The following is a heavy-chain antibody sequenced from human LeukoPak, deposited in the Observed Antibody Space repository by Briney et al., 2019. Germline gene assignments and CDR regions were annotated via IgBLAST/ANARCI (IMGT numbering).Heavy chain of an antibody. CDR1: GFSFSSYS. CDR3: ATPVPGWTLFDY. D-gene: IGHD3-9*01. J-gene: IGHJ4*02. CDR2: ISGSSTTI. V-gene: IGHV3-48*02. Sequence: HSGGSLRLSCTASGFSFSSYSMNWVRQAPGNGLEWISYISGSSTTIYYADSVKGRFTISRDNAKNSLYLQMSSLRDEDTAVYYCATPVPGWTLFDYWGQGTLVTVFS.